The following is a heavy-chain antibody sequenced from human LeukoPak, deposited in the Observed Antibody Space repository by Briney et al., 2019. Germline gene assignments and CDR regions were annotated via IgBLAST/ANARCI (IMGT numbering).Heavy chain of an antibody. CDR1: GYTFTSYY. D-gene: IGHD3-22*01. CDR3: ARVATSYYYDSSGSNWFDP. Sequence: GASVKVSCKASGYTFTSYYKHWVRQAPGQGLEWMGIINPSCGSTSYAQKFQGRVTMTRDTSTSTVYMELSSLRSEDTAVYYCARVATSYYYDSSGSNWFDPWGQGTLVTVSS. J-gene: IGHJ5*02. V-gene: IGHV1-46*01. CDR2: INPSCGST.